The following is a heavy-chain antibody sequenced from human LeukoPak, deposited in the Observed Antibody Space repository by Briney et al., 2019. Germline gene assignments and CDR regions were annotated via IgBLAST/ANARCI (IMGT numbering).Heavy chain of an antibody. V-gene: IGHV1-2*02. CDR2: INPNSGGT. Sequence: ASVKVSCTASGYTFTRYHIHWVRQAPGQGLEWMGWINPNSGGTNYAQKFQGRVTMTRDTSISTAYMELSRLRSDDTAVYYCARGVDSDPWGQGTLVTVSS. CDR1: GYTFTRYH. CDR3: ARGVDSDP. J-gene: IGHJ5*02. D-gene: IGHD5-12*01.